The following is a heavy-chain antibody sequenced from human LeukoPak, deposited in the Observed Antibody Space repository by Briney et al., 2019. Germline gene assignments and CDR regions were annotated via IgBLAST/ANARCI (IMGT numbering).Heavy chain of an antibody. D-gene: IGHD3-10*01. CDR3: AREIFGSGSYPDF. CDR2: IYSGGNT. V-gene: IGHV3-53*01. CDR1: GFTVSSNY. Sequence: GGSLRPSCEASGFTVSSNYMSWVRQAPGKGLEWVSVIYSGGNTYYADSVKGRFTISRDNSKNTLYLQMNNLRPEDTAVYYCAREIFGSGSYPDFWGQGTLVTVSS. J-gene: IGHJ4*02.